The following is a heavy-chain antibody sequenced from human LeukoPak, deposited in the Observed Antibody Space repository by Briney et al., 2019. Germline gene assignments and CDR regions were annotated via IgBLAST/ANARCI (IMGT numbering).Heavy chain of an antibody. CDR1: RFSFSTSW. Sequence: GESLRLSCAASRFSFSTSWTSWVRQAPGKGLEWVGRIKSKHDGETTEYAAPVKGRFTISRDDSESMVYLQMMSLKTEDTAVYYCCADTVDPLAQIDKWGQGALVTVSS. V-gene: IGHV3-15*01. D-gene: IGHD4-11*01. CDR3: CADTVDPLAQIDK. CDR2: IKSKHDGETT. J-gene: IGHJ4*02.